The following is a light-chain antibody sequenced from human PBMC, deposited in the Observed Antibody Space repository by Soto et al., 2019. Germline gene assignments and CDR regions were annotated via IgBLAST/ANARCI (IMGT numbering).Light chain of an antibody. J-gene: IGKJ4*01. Sequence: DIQLTHXXSXLXXXXXDRVTITXRASQSISSWLAWCQQKLGRAPRLLIYDASSLESGVPSRFSGSGYGTEFTLTISSLQPDDFATYYCQQYNTYSSLTFGGGTKVDIK. V-gene: IGKV1-5*01. CDR3: QQYNTYSSLT. CDR2: DAS. CDR1: QSISSW.